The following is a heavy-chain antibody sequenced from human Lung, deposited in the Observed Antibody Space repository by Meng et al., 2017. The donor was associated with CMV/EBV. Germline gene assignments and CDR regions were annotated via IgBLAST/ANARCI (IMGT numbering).Heavy chain of an antibody. V-gene: IGHV3-30-3*01. D-gene: IGHD6-19*01. CDR3: ARGQWHSLDY. J-gene: IGHJ4*02. Sequence: QVPLGESGGGVVQPGRSLGLSCAASGFTFSSYAMHWVRQAPGKGLEWVAVISYDGSNKYYADSVKGRFTISRDNSKNTLYLQMNSLRAEDTAVYYCARGQWHSLDYWGQGTLVTVSS. CDR1: GFTFSSYA. CDR2: ISYDGSNK.